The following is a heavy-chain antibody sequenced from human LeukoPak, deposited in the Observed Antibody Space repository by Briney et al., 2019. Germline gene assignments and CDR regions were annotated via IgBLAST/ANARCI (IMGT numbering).Heavy chain of an antibody. Sequence: GGSLRLSCAASGFTFNDCYMSWIRQAPGKGLEWLSYINIGGTNTHYADSVKGRFTTSRDNAKKSLYLEMNNLRAEDTAVYYCATDGAGFDTWGQGVLVTVSS. CDR1: GFTFNDCY. J-gene: IGHJ5*02. CDR3: ATDGAGFDT. V-gene: IGHV3-11*01. CDR2: INIGGTNT.